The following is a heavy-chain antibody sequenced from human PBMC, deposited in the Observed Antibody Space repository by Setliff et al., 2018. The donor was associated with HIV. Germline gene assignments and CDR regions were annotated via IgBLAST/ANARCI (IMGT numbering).Heavy chain of an antibody. J-gene: IGHJ3*02. CDR1: GYTFTDYF. CDR2: ISPDNGNR. Sequence: ASVKVSCKSSGYTFTDYFMHWVRQAPGQGLEWMGWISPDNGNRRIQRRFQGRVTMTRDTSINTAYLELSGLRSEDTAVYYCARYRPNHPQNAFDIWGQGTMVTVSS. CDR3: ARYRPNHPQNAFDI. D-gene: IGHD1-26*01. V-gene: IGHV1-2*02.